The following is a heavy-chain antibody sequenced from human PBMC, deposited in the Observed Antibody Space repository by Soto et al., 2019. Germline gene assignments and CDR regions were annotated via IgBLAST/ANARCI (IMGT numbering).Heavy chain of an antibody. J-gene: IGHJ4*02. CDR3: TIGPVTMIVVVSSSV. V-gene: IGHV3-15*07. CDR1: GFTFSNAW. CDR2: IKSKTDGGTT. D-gene: IGHD3-22*01. Sequence: GGSLRLSCAASGFTFSNAWMSWFRQAPGKGLEWVGRIKSKTDGGTTDYAAPVKGRFTISRDDSKNTLYLQRNSLKTEDTAVYYCTIGPVTMIVVVSSSVWGQVTLVTVSS.